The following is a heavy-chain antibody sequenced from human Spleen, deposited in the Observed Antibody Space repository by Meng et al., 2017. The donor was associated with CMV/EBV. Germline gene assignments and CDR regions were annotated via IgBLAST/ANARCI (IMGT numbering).Heavy chain of an antibody. V-gene: IGHV3-7*01. Sequence: GGSLRLSCAASGFTFSSHWMTWVRQPPGKGLEWVANINQDESQKNYVDSVKGRFTISRDNAKNTLYRQMNSLRAEDTAVYYCATLGGYSSSWGQGTLVTVSS. J-gene: IGHJ4*02. D-gene: IGHD6-13*01. CDR1: GFTFSSHW. CDR3: ATLGGYSSS. CDR2: INQDESQK.